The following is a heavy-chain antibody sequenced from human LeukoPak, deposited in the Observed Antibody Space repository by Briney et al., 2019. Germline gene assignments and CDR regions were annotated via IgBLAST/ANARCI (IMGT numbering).Heavy chain of an antibody. V-gene: IGHV3-23*01. D-gene: IGHD1-26*01. CDR1: GFTFNSYA. J-gene: IGHJ4*02. CDR2: ISGSAGST. Sequence: GSLRLPCAASGFTFNSYAMSWVRQAPGKGLEWVSAISGSAGSTYYADSVKGRFTISRDNSKNTLYVQMNSLRAEDTAVYYCARDLTGYSGIYSDHWGQGTLVTVSS. CDR3: ARDLTGYSGIYSDH.